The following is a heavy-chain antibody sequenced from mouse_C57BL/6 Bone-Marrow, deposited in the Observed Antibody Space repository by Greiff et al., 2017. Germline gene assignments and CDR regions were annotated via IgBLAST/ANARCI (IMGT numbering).Heavy chain of an antibody. Sequence: QVQLQQPGAELVKPGASVKMSCKASGYTFPSYWITWVKQRPGQGLEWIGDIYPGSGSTNYNEKFKSKATLTVDSSSSTAYMQLSSLTSEDSAVYYCARDYSPHFDYWGQGTTLTVSA. CDR1: GYTFPSYW. CDR2: IYPGSGST. D-gene: IGHD2-12*01. CDR3: ARDYSPHFDY. V-gene: IGHV1-55*01. J-gene: IGHJ2*01.